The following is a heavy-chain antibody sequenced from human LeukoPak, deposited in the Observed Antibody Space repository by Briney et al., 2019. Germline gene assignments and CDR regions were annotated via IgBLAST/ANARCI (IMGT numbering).Heavy chain of an antibody. D-gene: IGHD2-2*01. V-gene: IGHV5-51*01. CDR1: GNSLTSYW. CDR3: ARLKYQLHIADY. J-gene: IGHJ4*02. CDR2: IYPGDSDT. Sequence: GESLKISCRGSGNSLTSYWTGWVRKMPGKGLEWMGIIYPGDSDTRYSPSFQGQVTISADKSISTAYLQWSSLKASDTAMYYCARLKYQLHIADYWGQGTLVTVSS.